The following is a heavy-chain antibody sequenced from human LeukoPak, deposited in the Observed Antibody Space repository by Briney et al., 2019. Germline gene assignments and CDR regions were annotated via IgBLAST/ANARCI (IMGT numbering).Heavy chain of an antibody. J-gene: IGHJ3*02. CDR3: ARHGTGQPYDDFDI. CDR2: IYTSGST. V-gene: IGHV4-4*09. CDR1: GGSISSYY. Sequence: SETLSLTCIVSGGSISSYYWSWIRQPPGKGLEWIGYIYTSGSTNYKPSLKSRVTISVDPYQNQFSLKLSYVPAADAAVYYCARHGTGQPYDDFDIWGQGTMATVSS. D-gene: IGHD3-10*01.